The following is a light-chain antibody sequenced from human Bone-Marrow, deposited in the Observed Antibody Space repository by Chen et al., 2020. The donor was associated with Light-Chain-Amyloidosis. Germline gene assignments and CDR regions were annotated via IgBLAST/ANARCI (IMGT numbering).Light chain of an antibody. CDR3: SSYTSSRTLV. CDR2: DVS. CDR1: SSDVGGYNH. V-gene: IGLV2-14*03. J-gene: IGLJ2*01. Sequence: QSALTQPASVSGSPGQSLTLSCTGTSSDVGGYNHVSWYQQHPGKAPKLMIYDVSNRPSGVSNRFSGSKSGNTASLTISGLQAEDGADYYCSSYTSSRTLVFGGGTKLTVL.